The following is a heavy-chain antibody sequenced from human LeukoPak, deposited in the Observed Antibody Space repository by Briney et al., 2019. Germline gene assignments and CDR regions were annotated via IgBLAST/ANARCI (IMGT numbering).Heavy chain of an antibody. Sequence: TLSLTCTFSGGSISSGGYYWSWIRQHPGKGLEGVGSIYYSGSTYYNPSLKSRVTISVDTSKDQFSLKLSSVTAADTAVYYCARGRPIVGATTMTAFDIWGQGTMVTVSS. CDR3: ARGRPIVGATTMTAFDI. V-gene: IGHV4-31*03. CDR2: IYYSGST. CDR1: GGSISSGGYY. J-gene: IGHJ3*02. D-gene: IGHD1-26*01.